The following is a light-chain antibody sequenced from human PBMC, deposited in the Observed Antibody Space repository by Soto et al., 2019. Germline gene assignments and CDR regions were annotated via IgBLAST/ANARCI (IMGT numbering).Light chain of an antibody. CDR2: GAS. V-gene: IGKV3-20*01. Sequence: EIGLTQSPGTLSLSPGERATLSCRASQSVSNNYVAWHQQKPGQAPRLLIYGASNSATGIPDRFSGSGSGTDFSLTISRLETEDFVVYYCQQYISSPRKFGQGTKVESK. CDR1: QSVSNNY. J-gene: IGKJ1*01. CDR3: QQYISSPRK.